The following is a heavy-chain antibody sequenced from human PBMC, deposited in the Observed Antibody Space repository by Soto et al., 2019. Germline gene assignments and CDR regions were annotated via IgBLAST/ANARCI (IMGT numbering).Heavy chain of an antibody. D-gene: IGHD6-19*01. V-gene: IGHV3-23*01. J-gene: IGHJ4*02. CDR1: GFTFSSYA. CDR3: AKQRGPVLAVAGTGEFDY. Sequence: PGGSLRLSCAASGFTFSSYAMSWVRQAPGKGLEWVSAISGSGGSTYYADSVKGRFTISRDNSKNTLYLQMNSLRAEDTAVYYCAKQRGPVLAVAGTGEFDYWGQGTLVTV. CDR2: ISGSGGST.